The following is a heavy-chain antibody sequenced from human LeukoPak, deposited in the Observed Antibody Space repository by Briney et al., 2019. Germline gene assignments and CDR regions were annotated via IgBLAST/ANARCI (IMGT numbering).Heavy chain of an antibody. J-gene: IGHJ6*03. CDR2: IYSGGST. CDR1: GFTVSSNY. V-gene: IGHV3-66*04. Sequence: GGSLRLSCAASGFTVSSNYMSWVRQAPGKGLEWVSVIYSGGSTYYADSVKGRFTISRDNSKNTLYLQMNSLRVEDTAVYYCARLLMGYYGSGSKRNIRNYYMDVWGKGTTVTISS. D-gene: IGHD3-10*01. CDR3: ARLLMGYYGSGSKRNIRNYYMDV.